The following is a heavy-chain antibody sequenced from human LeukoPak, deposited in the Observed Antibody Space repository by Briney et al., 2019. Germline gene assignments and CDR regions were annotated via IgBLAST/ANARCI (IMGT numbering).Heavy chain of an antibody. V-gene: IGHV4-59*08. CDR3: ARLRVRGVFMDV. J-gene: IGHJ6*02. D-gene: IGHD3-10*01. CDR2: IYYSGST. CDR1: VGPISCYY. Sequence: SETLSLTCSVSVGPISCYYGSWIRQPRGRGVEWIGHIYYSGSTNYNPSLKSRVTISVGTSKHQFSLKLSSVTAAHTAVYYCARLRVRGVFMDVWGQRTTVTVSS.